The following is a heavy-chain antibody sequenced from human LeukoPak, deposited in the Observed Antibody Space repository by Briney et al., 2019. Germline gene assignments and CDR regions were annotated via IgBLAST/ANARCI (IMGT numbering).Heavy chain of an antibody. CDR2: IYYSGST. D-gene: IGHD6-19*01. J-gene: IGHJ4*02. Sequence: SETLSLTCTVSGGPVSSGSYYWSWIRQPPGKGLEWIGYIYYSGSTNYNPSLKSRVTISVDTSKNQFSLKLSSVTAADTAVYYCARAVGSSGWPLDYWGQGTLVTVSS. CDR3: ARAVGSSGWPLDY. CDR1: GGPVSSGSYY. V-gene: IGHV4-61*01.